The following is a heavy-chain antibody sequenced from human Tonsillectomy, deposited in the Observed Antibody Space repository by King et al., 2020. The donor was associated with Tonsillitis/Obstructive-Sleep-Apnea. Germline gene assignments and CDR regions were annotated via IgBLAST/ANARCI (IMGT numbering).Heavy chain of an antibody. CDR3: SRTPPGRFCSGGSCHRARRDFDS. J-gene: IGHJ4*02. D-gene: IGHD2-15*01. CDR2: IDDSGSA. Sequence: VQLQQWGAGLLKPSETLSITCTVYGGSFRGYYWSWIRQSPRKGLEWIGEIDDSGSAIYNPSLESRVTISVDTSKNQFSLKLTSVTAADTAVYFCSRTPPGRFCSGGSCHRARRDFDSWGQGTLVTVSS. CDR1: GGSFRGYY. V-gene: IGHV4-34*01.